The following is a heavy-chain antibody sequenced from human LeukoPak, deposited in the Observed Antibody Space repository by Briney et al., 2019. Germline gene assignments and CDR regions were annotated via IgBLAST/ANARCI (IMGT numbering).Heavy chain of an antibody. Sequence: NPSETLSLTCTVSGGSISYYYWSWIRLTPGKGLEWIGYIYYSGSTNYNPSLRSRVTISVDTSKNQFSLKLTSVTAADTAVYYCARHSVAAAEFDYWGQGTLVTVSS. V-gene: IGHV4-59*08. CDR2: IYYSGST. CDR1: GGSISYYY. D-gene: IGHD6-13*01. CDR3: ARHSVAAAEFDY. J-gene: IGHJ4*02.